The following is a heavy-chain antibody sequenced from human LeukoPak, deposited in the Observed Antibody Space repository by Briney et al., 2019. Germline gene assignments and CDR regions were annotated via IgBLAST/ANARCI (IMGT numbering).Heavy chain of an antibody. J-gene: IGHJ4*02. CDR3: TTQTPTHRYSVLFNY. Sequence: KSGGSLRLSCAASGFTFSSAWMSWVRQAPGKGLEWVGRIKSKSDGETIDYAAPVKGRFLISRDDSENTLYLQMNSLKIEDAAVYYCTTQTPTHRYSVLFNYWGQGSLVAVSS. CDR1: GFTFSSAW. V-gene: IGHV3-15*01. D-gene: IGHD4-11*01. CDR2: IKSKSDGETI.